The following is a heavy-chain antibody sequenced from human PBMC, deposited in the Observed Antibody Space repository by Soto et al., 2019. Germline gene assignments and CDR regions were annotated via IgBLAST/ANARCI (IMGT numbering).Heavy chain of an antibody. Sequence: QVQLVQSGAEVKKPGASVKVSCKASGYTFTSYGISWVRQAPGQGLEWMGWISNYNGNTNYAQKFQGRVTMTTDTSTSTAYMELMSLRSDDTAVFYCARHGGSGYYPYQNYGMDVWGQGTTVTVSS. J-gene: IGHJ6*02. CDR2: ISNYNGNT. CDR1: GYTFTSYG. D-gene: IGHD3-22*01. V-gene: IGHV1-18*01. CDR3: ARHGGSGYYPYQNYGMDV.